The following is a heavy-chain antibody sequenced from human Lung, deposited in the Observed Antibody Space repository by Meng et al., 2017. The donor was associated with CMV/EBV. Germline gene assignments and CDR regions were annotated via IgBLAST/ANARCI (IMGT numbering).Heavy chain of an antibody. CDR2: ISGSTPDK. CDR3: ARGSVGYYGMDV. CDR1: GFIFNNHA. J-gene: IGHJ6*02. D-gene: IGHD6-19*01. Sequence: ESXKISCAASGFIFNNHAMNWVRQAPGKGLEWVSAISGSTPDKWYADSVRGRFTISRDNAKNSLYLEMSSLRAEDTAAYFCARGSVGYYGMDVWGQGTTVTVSS. V-gene: IGHV3-21*01.